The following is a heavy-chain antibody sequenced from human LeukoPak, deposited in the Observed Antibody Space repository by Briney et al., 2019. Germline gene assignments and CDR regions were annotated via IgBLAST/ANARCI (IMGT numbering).Heavy chain of an antibody. Sequence: PGGSLRLSCAASGFIFSTYGMHWVRQAPGKGLVWVSRSRNDGRSTSYADSVKGRSTISRDSAKNTLFLQMDSLRAEDTAVYYCARAGYSSGWYYFDYWGQGTLVTVSS. D-gene: IGHD6-19*01. J-gene: IGHJ4*02. CDR2: SRNDGRST. CDR1: GFIFSTYG. CDR3: ARAGYSSGWYYFDY. V-gene: IGHV3-74*01.